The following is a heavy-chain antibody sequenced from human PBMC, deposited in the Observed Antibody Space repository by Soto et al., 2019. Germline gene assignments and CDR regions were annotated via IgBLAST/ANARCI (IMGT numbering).Heavy chain of an antibody. Sequence: SETLSLTCAVNGGSLSGYYWSWIRQSPGKGLEWIGEINHRGSSDYNPSLKSRVTLSIDASMNSLRAEDTDVYYCARTLKNQLPPYYYAMDVWGQGTTVTVSS. V-gene: IGHV4-34*01. CDR3: ARTLKNQLPPYYYAMDV. J-gene: IGHJ6*02. D-gene: IGHD2-2*01. CDR2: INHRGSS. CDR1: GGSLSGYY.